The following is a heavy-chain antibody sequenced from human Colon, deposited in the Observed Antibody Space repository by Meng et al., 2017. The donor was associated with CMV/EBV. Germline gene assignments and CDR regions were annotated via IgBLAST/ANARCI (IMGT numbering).Heavy chain of an antibody. J-gene: IGHJ4*02. CDR1: GFSFGDYA. CDR3: ARGSTAIVPAAPNDY. Sequence: GESLKISCTTSGFSFGDYAMSWVRQAPGKGLEWVANIKQDGTETYYVDSVKGRFTISRDNAKNSLYLQMNSLRAEDTAVYYCARGSTAIVPAAPNDYWGQGTLVTVSS. CDR2: IKQDGTET. V-gene: IGHV3-7*01. D-gene: IGHD2-2*01.